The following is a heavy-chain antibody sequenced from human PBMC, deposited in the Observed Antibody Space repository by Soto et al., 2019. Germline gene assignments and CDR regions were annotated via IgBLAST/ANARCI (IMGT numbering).Heavy chain of an antibody. CDR1: GFTFSSYA. J-gene: IGHJ6*02. CDR2: ISGSGGST. V-gene: IGHV3-23*01. Sequence: EVQLLESGGGLVQPGGSLRLSCAASGFTFSSYAMSWVRQAPGKGLEWVSAISGSGGSTYYADSVKGRFTISRDNSKNTRYRQMNGLKPATTAVYTCAKEFAQPPVTPFYSGMAGWAKGPRSPSP. CDR3: AKEFAQPPVTPFYSGMAG. D-gene: IGHD4-17*01.